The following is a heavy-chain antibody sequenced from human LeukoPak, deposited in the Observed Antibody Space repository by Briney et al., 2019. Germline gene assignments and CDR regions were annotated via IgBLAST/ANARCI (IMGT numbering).Heavy chain of an antibody. V-gene: IGHV4-61*02. Sequence: SETLSLTCTVSGASISSSSYYWSWIRQPAGKGLEWIGRIYTSGSTNYNPSLKSRVTMSVDTSKNQFSLKLSSVTAADTAVYYCARDIGGWFDPWGQGTLVTVSS. CDR1: GASISSSSYY. CDR3: ARDIGGWFDP. J-gene: IGHJ5*02. D-gene: IGHD1-26*01. CDR2: IYTSGST.